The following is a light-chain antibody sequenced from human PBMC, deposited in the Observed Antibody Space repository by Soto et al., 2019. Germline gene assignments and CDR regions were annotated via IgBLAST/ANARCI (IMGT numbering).Light chain of an antibody. CDR1: QSISHN. CDR3: QQYGSSALT. J-gene: IGKJ4*01. Sequence: EIVMTQSPATLSVSPGATATLSCRASQSISHNLAWYQQKPGQAPRLLISGASTRATGIPARFSGSGSGTEFTLTISSLQSEDFAVYYCQQYGSSALTFGGGTKVEIK. CDR2: GAS. V-gene: IGKV3-15*01.